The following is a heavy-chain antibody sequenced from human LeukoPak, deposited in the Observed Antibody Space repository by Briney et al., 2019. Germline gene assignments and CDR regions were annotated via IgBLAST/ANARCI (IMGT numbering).Heavy chain of an antibody. Sequence: ASVKVSCTASGYTFTSYGISWVRQASGQGLEWMGWISAYNGNTNYAQKLQGRVTMTTDTSTSTAYMELRSLRSDNTAVYYCARDRNNWFDPWGQGTLVTVSS. J-gene: IGHJ5*02. V-gene: IGHV1-18*01. CDR1: GYTFTSYG. CDR2: ISAYNGNT. CDR3: ARDRNNWFDP.